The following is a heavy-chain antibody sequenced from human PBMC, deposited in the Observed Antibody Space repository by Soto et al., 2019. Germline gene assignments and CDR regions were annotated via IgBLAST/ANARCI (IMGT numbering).Heavy chain of an antibody. Sequence: PGESLKISCKGSGYNLMNYWIGWVRQMPGKGLEWMGIIYPVDSDTRYSPSFQGQVTISADKPINIVYLQWNSLKASDTAMYYCAGRRYGYNHFDYWGQGTLVTVSS. CDR3: AGRRYGYNHFDY. CDR1: GYNLMNYW. D-gene: IGHD5-12*01. V-gene: IGHV5-51*01. J-gene: IGHJ4*02. CDR2: IYPVDSDT.